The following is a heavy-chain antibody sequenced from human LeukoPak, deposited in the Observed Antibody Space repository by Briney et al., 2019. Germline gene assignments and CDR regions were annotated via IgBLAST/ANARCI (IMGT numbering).Heavy chain of an antibody. J-gene: IGHJ4*02. Sequence: SETLSFTCAVSGYSISTDYHWGWIRQPPGKGLEWIGSMHHSGSTYCNPSLKSRVTISVDTSKNQVSLKLNSVAAADTAVYYCARDRSYYTFDYWGQGTLVTVSA. CDR3: ARDRSYYTFDY. CDR2: MHHSGST. D-gene: IGHD3-10*01. V-gene: IGHV4-38-2*02. CDR1: GYSISTDYH.